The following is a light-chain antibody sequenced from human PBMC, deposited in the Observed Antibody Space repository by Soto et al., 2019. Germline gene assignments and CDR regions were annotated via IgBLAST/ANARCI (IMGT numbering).Light chain of an antibody. J-gene: IGKJ1*01. Sequence: ETVLTQSPVTLSLSPGERATLSSRASQSVSNNYLAWYQQKPGQAPRLLIYGASNRATGIPDRFSGSGSGTDFTLTISRLEPEDFAVYYCQQYGSSGTFGQGTRWIS. CDR3: QQYGSSGT. CDR2: GAS. CDR1: QSVSNNY. V-gene: IGKV3-20*01.